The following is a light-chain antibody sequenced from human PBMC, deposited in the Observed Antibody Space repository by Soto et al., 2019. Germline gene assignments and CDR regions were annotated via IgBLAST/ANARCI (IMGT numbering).Light chain of an antibody. J-gene: IGLJ2*01. CDR1: SSDIGGYDY. CDR3: TSYTTSTSVV. V-gene: IGLV2-14*01. CDR2: DVN. Sequence: QSALTQPASVSGSPGQSISISCTGTSSDIGGYDYVSWYQQHPGKAPKLMIYDVNFRPSGVSNRFSGSKSGNTASLSISGLQAADEADYYCTSYTTSTSVVFGGGTQLTVL.